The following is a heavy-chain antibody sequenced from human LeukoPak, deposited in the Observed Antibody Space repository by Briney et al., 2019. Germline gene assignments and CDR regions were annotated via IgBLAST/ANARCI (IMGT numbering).Heavy chain of an antibody. D-gene: IGHD2-15*01. CDR1: GFTFDDYG. Sequence: PGGSLRLSCAASGFTFDDYGMSWVRQAPGKGLEWVSGINLNGGSTDYAESVKGRFTISRDNATSTLYMQMRSLRAEDTALYYCAREGVVAAIYCWGKGTMVSV. J-gene: IGHJ4*02. V-gene: IGHV3-20*04. CDR3: AREGVVAAIYC. CDR2: INLNGGST.